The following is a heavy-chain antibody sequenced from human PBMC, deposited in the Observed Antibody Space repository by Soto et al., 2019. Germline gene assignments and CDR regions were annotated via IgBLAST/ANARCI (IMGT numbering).Heavy chain of an antibody. CDR2: IYYSGST. J-gene: IGHJ4*02. CDR3: ASASDYDFWSGPSARTPFDY. CDR1: GGSISSSSYY. V-gene: IGHV4-39*01. Sequence: SETLSLTCTVSGGSISSSSYYWGWIHQPPGKGLEWIGSIYYSGSTYYNPSLKSRVTISVDTSKNQFSLKLSSVTAADTAVYYCASASDYDFWSGPSARTPFDYWGQGTLVTVSS. D-gene: IGHD3-3*01.